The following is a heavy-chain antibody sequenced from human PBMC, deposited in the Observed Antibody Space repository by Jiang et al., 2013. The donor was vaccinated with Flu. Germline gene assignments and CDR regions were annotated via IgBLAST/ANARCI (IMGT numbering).Heavy chain of an antibody. Sequence: GLVKPSETLSLTCTVSGGSVSSGSYYWSWIRQPPGKGLEWIGYIYYSGSTDYNPSLKSRVTISVDTSKNQFSLKLSSVTAADTAVYYCARAKYYDSSGYYLDYWGQGTLVTVSS. V-gene: IGHV4-61*01. CDR2: IYYSGST. J-gene: IGHJ4*02. D-gene: IGHD3-22*01. CDR3: ARAKYYDSSGYYLDY. CDR1: GGSVSSGSYY.